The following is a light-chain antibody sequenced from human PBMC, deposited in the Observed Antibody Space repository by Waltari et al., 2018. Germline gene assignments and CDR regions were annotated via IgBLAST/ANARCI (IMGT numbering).Light chain of an antibody. CDR3: ALYMGSGIWV. CDR1: SGSISTTSY. Sequence: QTVVTQEPSLSVSPGGTVTLTCALSSGSISTTSYATWYQQTPGQAPRTLVYKANARSSGVTDRFSGSILVNTAALTITGAQADDESDYYCALYMGSGIWVFGGGTRLTVL. V-gene: IGLV8-61*01. J-gene: IGLJ3*02. CDR2: KAN.